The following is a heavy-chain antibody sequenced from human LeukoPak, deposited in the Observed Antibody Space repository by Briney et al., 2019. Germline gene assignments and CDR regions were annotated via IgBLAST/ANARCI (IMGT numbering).Heavy chain of an antibody. V-gene: IGHV4-59*01. CDR2: IYYSGST. Sequence: SETLSLTCTVSGGSISSYYWSWIRQPPGKGLEWIGYIYYSGSTNYNPSLKSRVTISVDTSKNQFSLKLSSVTAADTAVYYCARVLVGNHYMDVWGKGTTVTVSS. CDR1: GGSISSYY. D-gene: IGHD2-8*02. CDR3: ARVLVGNHYMDV. J-gene: IGHJ6*03.